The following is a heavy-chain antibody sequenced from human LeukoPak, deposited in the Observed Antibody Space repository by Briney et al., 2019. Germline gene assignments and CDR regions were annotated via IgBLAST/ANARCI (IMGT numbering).Heavy chain of an antibody. Sequence: SVKVSCKASGGTFSSYAISWVRQAPGQGLEWMGGIIPIFGTANYAQKFQGRVTITADESTSTAYTELSSLRSEDTAVYYCARWGYYDSSGYYYGGDFDYWGQGTLVTVSS. CDR3: ARWGYYDSSGYYYGGDFDY. CDR2: IIPIFGTA. CDR1: GGTFSSYA. V-gene: IGHV1-69*13. J-gene: IGHJ4*02. D-gene: IGHD3-22*01.